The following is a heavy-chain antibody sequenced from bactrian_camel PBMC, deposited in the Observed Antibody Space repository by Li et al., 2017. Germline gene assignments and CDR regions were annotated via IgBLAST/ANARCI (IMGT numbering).Heavy chain of an antibody. J-gene: IGHJ4*01. CDR2: ISGNGDT. Sequence: QVQLVESGGGSVQAGGSLTLSCAASGYTYCMAWFRQAPGKEREGVASISGNGDTLYALSVQGRFTLSRHTRNPTLDLQMNSLETEDTAMYYCAACRTIAGFKHWGQGTQVTVS. D-gene: IGHD4*01. V-gene: IGHV3S63*01. CDR3: AACRTIAGFKH. CDR1: GYTYC.